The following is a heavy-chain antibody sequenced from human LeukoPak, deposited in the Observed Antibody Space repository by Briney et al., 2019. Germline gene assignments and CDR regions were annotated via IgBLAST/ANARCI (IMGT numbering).Heavy chain of an antibody. D-gene: IGHD3-10*01. CDR3: ARTGLETLWFGEFTIFDY. CDR1: GDSISSGDYY. Sequence: TTSETLSLTCTVSGDSISSGDYYWSWIRQPAGKGLEWIGRISSSGSTNYNPSLKSRVTISVDTSKNQFSLKLSSVTAADTAVYYCARTGLETLWFGEFTIFDYWGQGTLVTVSS. V-gene: IGHV4-61*02. CDR2: ISSSGST. J-gene: IGHJ4*02.